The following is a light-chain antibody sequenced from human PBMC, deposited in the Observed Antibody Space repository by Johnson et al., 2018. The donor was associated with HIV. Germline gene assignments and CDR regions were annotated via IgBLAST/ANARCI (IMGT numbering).Light chain of an antibody. J-gene: IGLJ1*01. CDR1: SSNIGNNY. V-gene: IGLV1-51*01. Sequence: QSVLTQPPSVSAAPGQKVTISCSGSSSNIGNNYVSWYQQLPGTAPKLLIYDSYKRPSGIPDRFSVSKSGTSATLGITGLQTGDEADYYCGTWDSSLSAYVFGTGTKVTVL. CDR3: GTWDSSLSAYV. CDR2: DSY.